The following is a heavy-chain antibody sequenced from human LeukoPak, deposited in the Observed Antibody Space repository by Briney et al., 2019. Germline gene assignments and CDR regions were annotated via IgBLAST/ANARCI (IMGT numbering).Heavy chain of an antibody. CDR3: ARVVDYGWFDP. Sequence: GGSLRLSRTASGFTFSNYWMGWVRQAPGKGLEWVANIKEDGTTIYYVDSVKGRFTISRDNAKNSLYLQMNSVRDEDTAVYYCARVVDYGWFDPWGQRTLVAVSS. D-gene: IGHD3-16*01. CDR2: IKEDGTTI. V-gene: IGHV3-7*01. J-gene: IGHJ5*02. CDR1: GFTFSNYW.